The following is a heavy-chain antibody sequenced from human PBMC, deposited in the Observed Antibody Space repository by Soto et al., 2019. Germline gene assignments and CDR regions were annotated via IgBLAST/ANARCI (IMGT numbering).Heavy chain of an antibody. J-gene: IGHJ4*02. CDR3: AKDVRAVATIDY. CDR1: GFTFSSYA. D-gene: IGHD5-12*01. CDR2: ISGSGGST. V-gene: IGHV3-23*01. Sequence: LRLSCAASGFTFSSYAMSWVRQAPGKGLEWVSAISGSGGSTYYADSVKGRFTISRDNSKNALYLQMNSLRAEDTAVYYCAKDVRAVATIDYWGQGTLVTVSS.